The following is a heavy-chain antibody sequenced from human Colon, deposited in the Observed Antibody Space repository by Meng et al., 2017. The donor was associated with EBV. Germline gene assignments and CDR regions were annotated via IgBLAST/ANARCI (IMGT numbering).Heavy chain of an antibody. V-gene: IGHV4-4*03. D-gene: IGHD4-17*01. CDR2: IYDDGTT. Sequence: QVHLQESGPGLGKPPGTLSLTCSVSSGSFRSFNWWSWVRQSPGKGLEWIGEIYDDGTTNYNTSLKSRVTILVDKFNNQFSLKLNSVTAADTAVYYCARAPRRERYGDYVNIWFDSWGQGTLVTVSS. CDR3: ARAPRRERYGDYVNIWFDS. J-gene: IGHJ5*01. CDR1: SGSFRSFNW.